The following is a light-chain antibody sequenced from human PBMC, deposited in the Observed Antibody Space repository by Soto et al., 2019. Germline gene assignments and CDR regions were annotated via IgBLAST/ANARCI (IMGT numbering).Light chain of an antibody. CDR3: GTWASSLRTVM. CDR1: ISNIGNNY. V-gene: IGLV1-51*01. J-gene: IGLJ3*02. CDR2: DNN. Sequence: QSVLTQPPSVSAAPGQRVTISCSGSISNIGNNYVSWYQQVPGTAPKLLISDNNKRPSGIPDRFSASRSGTSATLGITGLQTGDEADYYCGTWASSLRTVMFGEGTKLTVL.